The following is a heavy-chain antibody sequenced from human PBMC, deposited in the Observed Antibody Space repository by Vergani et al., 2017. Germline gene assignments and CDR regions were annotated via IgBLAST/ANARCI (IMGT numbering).Heavy chain of an antibody. Sequence: QVQLVESGGGLVKPGGSLRLSRAASGFTFSDYYMSWIRQAPGQGLEWVSYISSRGSTIYYADSVKGRFTISRDNAKNSLYLQMNSLRAEDTAVYYCARDRSFGITMVRGVIKSGMDVWGQGTTVTVSS. J-gene: IGHJ6*02. D-gene: IGHD3-10*01. CDR2: ISSRGSTI. V-gene: IGHV3-11*01. CDR1: GFTFSDYY. CDR3: ARDRSFGITMVRGVIKSGMDV.